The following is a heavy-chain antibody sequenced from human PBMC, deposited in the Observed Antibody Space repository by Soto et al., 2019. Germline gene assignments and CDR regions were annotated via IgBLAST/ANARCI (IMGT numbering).Heavy chain of an antibody. D-gene: IGHD3-22*01. J-gene: IGHJ4*02. Sequence: SETLSLTCTVSDGSMAAYYLTWIRQSPAKGLEWIGYIHSSWGPNYNPPLKSRVTISIDTSKNQFSLNLTSVTAADSAVYYCARGGGWLPDLWGQGTLVTVSS. V-gene: IGHV4-59*01. CDR3: ARGGGWLPDL. CDR1: DGSMAAYY. CDR2: IHSSWGP.